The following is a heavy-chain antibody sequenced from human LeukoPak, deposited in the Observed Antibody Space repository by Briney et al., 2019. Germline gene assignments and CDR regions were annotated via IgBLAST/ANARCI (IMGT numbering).Heavy chain of an antibody. CDR3: ARDPQYSSSSDAFDI. D-gene: IGHD6-13*01. V-gene: IGHV4-59*01. CDR2: IYYSGST. Sequence: SETLSLTCTVSGGSISSYYWTWIRQPPGKGLEWVGYIYYSGSTKYNPSLKSRVTMSVDTSKNQFSLKLSSVTAADTAVYFCARDPQYSSSSDAFDIWGQGTMVTVSS. J-gene: IGHJ3*02. CDR1: GGSISSYY.